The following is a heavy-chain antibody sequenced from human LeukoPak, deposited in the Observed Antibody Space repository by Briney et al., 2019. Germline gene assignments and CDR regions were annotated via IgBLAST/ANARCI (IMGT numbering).Heavy chain of an antibody. D-gene: IGHD3-9*01. Sequence: GGSLRLSCAASGFTFSSYWMSWVRQAPGKGLEWVANIKQDGSEKYYMDSVKGRFTISRDNAKNSLYLQMNSLRAEDTAVYYCARSHLTGYYNGFDYWGQGTLVTVSS. CDR1: GFTFSSYW. J-gene: IGHJ4*02. CDR3: ARSHLTGYYNGFDY. CDR2: IKQDGSEK. V-gene: IGHV3-7*03.